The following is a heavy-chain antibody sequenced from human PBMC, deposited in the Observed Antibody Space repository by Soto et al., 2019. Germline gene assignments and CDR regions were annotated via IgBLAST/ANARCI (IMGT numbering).Heavy chain of an antibody. Sequence: QVQLMESGGGVVQPGRSLRLSCAASGFTFSSYGMHWVRQAPGKGLEWVAVISYDGSNKYYADSVKGRFTISRDNSKNTLYLQMNSLRAEDTAVYYCAKTKATGTTDYWGQGTLVTVSS. CDR1: GFTFSSYG. J-gene: IGHJ4*02. CDR3: AKTKATGTTDY. CDR2: ISYDGSNK. D-gene: IGHD1-7*01. V-gene: IGHV3-30*18.